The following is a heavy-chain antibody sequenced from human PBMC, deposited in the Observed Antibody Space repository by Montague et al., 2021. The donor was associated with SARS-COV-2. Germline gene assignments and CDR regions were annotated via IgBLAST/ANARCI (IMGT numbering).Heavy chain of an antibody. D-gene: IGHD3-22*01. J-gene: IGHJ3*01. CDR3: ARLKRYFDSSGSPSAFDF. CDR1: GSSITNNTDY. CDR2: IYYTGNT. V-gene: IGHV4-39*02. Sequence: SETLSLTCTVSGSSITNNTDYWAWIRQPPGKGLEWIGSIYYTGNTYYNPSLKSRVTISVVTSKNHFTLKLSSVTAAETAVYYCARLKRYFDSSGSPSAFDFWGQGTKVTVSS.